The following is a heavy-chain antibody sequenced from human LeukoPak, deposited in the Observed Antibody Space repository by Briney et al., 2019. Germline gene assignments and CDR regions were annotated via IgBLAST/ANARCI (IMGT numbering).Heavy chain of an antibody. CDR1: GGSISSSSYY. V-gene: IGHV4-39*07. CDR2: IYYSGST. D-gene: IGHD3-9*01. CDR3: ARDARGLRYFDY. J-gene: IGHJ4*02. Sequence: SETLSLTCTVSGGSISSSSYYWGWIRQPPGKGLEWIGSIYYSGSTYYNPSLKSRVTISVDTSKNQFSLKLSSVTAADMAVYYCARDARGLRYFDYWGQGTLVTVSS.